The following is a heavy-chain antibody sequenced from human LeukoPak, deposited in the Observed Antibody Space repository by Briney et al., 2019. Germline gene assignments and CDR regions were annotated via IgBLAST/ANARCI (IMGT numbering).Heavy chain of an antibody. CDR2: FFTSGIT. J-gene: IGHJ6*03. CDR1: GGSISLYY. CDR3: ARETSGTYYNPLGYMDV. Sequence: PSETLSLTCTVSGGSISLYYWNWIRQPAGKGLEWIGRFFTSGITNYNPSLKSRVTMSVDTSKNQFSLNLSSVIAADTAIYYCARETSGTYYNPLGYMDVWGKGTTVTVFS. V-gene: IGHV4-4*07. D-gene: IGHD3-10*01.